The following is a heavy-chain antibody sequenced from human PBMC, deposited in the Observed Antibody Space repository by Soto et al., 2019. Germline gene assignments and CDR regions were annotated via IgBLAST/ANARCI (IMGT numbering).Heavy chain of an antibody. Sequence: PSQTLSLTCAISGDSVSSNSAAWNWIRQSPSRGLEWLGRTYNRSKWYNDYAVSVKSRITINPDTSKNQFSLQLNSVTPEDTAVYYCARDRGNIAARPGYYYYGMDVWGQGTTVTVSS. CDR1: GDSVSSNSAA. CDR3: ARDRGNIAARPGYYYYGMDV. CDR2: TYNRSKWYN. D-gene: IGHD6-6*01. J-gene: IGHJ6*02. V-gene: IGHV6-1*01.